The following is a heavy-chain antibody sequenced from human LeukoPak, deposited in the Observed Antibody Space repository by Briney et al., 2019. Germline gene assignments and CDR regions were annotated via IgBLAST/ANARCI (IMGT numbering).Heavy chain of an antibody. J-gene: IGHJ4*02. CDR3: ARDFCSSTSCYFDS. CDR2: ISAFNGNT. D-gene: IGHD2-2*01. V-gene: IGHV1-18*01. Sequence: ASVKVSCKASGYSFTTYGITCVRQAPGQGLEWMGWISAFNGNTNYAQKLQGRVTMTTDTSTSTAYMELRSLRSDDAAVYYCARDFCSSTSCYFDSWGQGTLVTVSS. CDR1: GYSFTTYG.